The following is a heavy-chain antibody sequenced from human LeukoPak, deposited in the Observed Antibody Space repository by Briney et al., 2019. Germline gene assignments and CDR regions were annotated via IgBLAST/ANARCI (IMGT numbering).Heavy chain of an antibody. CDR1: GFTFSSYA. V-gene: IGHV3-23*01. CDR2: ISGSGGST. D-gene: IGHD2-2*01. CDR3: AKDQVGYCSSTSCPGPYYWYFDL. J-gene: IGHJ2*01. Sequence: PGGSLRLSCAASGFTFSSYAMSWVRQAPGKGLEWVSAISGSGGSTYYADSVKGRFTISRDNSKNTLYLQMNNLRAEDTAVYYCAKDQVGYCSSTSCPGPYYWYFDLWGRGTLVTVSS.